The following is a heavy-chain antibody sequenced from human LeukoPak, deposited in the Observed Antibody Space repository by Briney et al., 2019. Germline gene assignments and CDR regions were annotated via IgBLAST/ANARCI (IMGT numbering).Heavy chain of an antibody. CDR2: IYYSGST. D-gene: IGHD3-10*01. CDR1: GGSISSSSYY. Sequence: KASETLSLTCTVSGGSISSSSYYWGWIRQPPGKGLEWIGSIYYSGSTYYNPSLKSRVTISVDTSKNQFSLKLSSVTAADTAVYYCAGTPRGSLRWFDPWGQGTLVTVSS. V-gene: IGHV4-39*07. CDR3: AGTPRGSLRWFDP. J-gene: IGHJ5*02.